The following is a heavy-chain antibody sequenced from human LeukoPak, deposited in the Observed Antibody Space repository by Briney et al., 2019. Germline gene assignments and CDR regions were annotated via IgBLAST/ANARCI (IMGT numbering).Heavy chain of an antibody. CDR2: IYYSGNT. CDR3: ARGLVATIGLFDY. V-gene: IGHV4-39*07. Sequence: PSETLSLTCTVSGGSITSSSYYWGWIRQPPGKGLEWSGSIYYSGNTYYNPSLKSRVTISVDTSKNQFSLRLRSVTAADTAVYYCARGLVATIGLFDYCGQGTLVTVSS. CDR1: GGSITSSSYY. D-gene: IGHD5-12*01. J-gene: IGHJ4*02.